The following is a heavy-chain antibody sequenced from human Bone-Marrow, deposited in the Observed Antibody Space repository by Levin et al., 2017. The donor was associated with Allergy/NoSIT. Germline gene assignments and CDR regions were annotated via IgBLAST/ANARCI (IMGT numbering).Heavy chain of an antibody. Sequence: GESLKISCSASGFTFSSYAMHWVRQAPGKGLEYVSAISSNGGSTYYADSVKGRFTISSDTSNNTLYLQMSSLRAEDTAVYYCVKDGGGVLVFDYWGQGTLVTVSS. V-gene: IGHV3-64D*06. CDR1: GFTFSSYA. CDR3: VKDGGGVLVFDY. CDR2: ISSNGGST. J-gene: IGHJ4*02. D-gene: IGHD3-16*02.